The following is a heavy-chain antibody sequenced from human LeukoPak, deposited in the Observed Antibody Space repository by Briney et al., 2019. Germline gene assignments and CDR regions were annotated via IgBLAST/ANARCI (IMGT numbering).Heavy chain of an antibody. Sequence: SETLSLTCTVSGGSISSSSYYWSWIRQPAGKGLEWIGRIYMSGSTNYNPSLKSRVTISVDTSKNQFSLKLSSVTAADTAVYYCARVAGVAAGAEYFQHWGQGTLVTVSS. D-gene: IGHD2-15*01. CDR2: IYMSGST. CDR1: GGSISSSSYY. V-gene: IGHV4-61*02. CDR3: ARVAGVAAGAEYFQH. J-gene: IGHJ1*01.